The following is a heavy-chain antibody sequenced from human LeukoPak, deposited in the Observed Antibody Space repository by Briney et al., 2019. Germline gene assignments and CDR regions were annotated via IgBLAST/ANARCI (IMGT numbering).Heavy chain of an antibody. CDR3: ARVDLYGSPHPSYYYYGMDV. V-gene: IGHV3-53*04. J-gene: IGHJ6*02. CDR1: GFTVSSNY. D-gene: IGHD5-24*01. Sequence: GGSLRLSGAASGFTVSSNYMSWVRQAPGKGLEWVSVIYSGGSTYYADSVKYRFTISRHNSKNTLYLQMNSLRAEDTAVYYCARVDLYGSPHPSYYYYGMDVWGQGTTVTVSS. CDR2: IYSGGST.